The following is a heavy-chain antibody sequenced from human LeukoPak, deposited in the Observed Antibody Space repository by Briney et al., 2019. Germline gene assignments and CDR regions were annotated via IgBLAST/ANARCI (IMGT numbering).Heavy chain of an antibody. D-gene: IGHD6-19*01. J-gene: IGHJ4*02. Sequence: GGSLRLSCAASGFTFSSYAMHWVRQAPGKGLEWVSSISSSSSYIYYADSVKGRFTISRDNAKNSLYLQMNSLRAEDTAVYYCARDSSGWSPAGSHWGQGTLVTVSS. V-gene: IGHV3-21*01. CDR2: ISSSSSYI. CDR1: GFTFSSYA. CDR3: ARDSSGWSPAGSH.